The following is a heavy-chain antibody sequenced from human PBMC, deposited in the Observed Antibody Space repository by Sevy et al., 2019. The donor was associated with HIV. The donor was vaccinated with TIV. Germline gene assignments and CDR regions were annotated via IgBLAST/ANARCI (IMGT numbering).Heavy chain of an antibody. V-gene: IGHV3-23*01. CDR1: GFSFSTYA. Sequence: GESLKISCAASGFSFSTYAMGWVRQASGKGLECVSSISDSGGATKYADSVNGRFIISRDNSNNTLYLQMNSLRAEDTAVYYCAKDAIMTTVISSFDSWGQGTLVTVSS. D-gene: IGHD4-4*01. J-gene: IGHJ4*02. CDR3: AKDAIMTTVISSFDS. CDR2: ISDSGGAT.